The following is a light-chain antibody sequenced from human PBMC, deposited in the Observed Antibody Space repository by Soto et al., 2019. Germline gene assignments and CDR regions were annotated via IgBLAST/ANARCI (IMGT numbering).Light chain of an antibody. V-gene: IGKV1-17*03. J-gene: IGKJ2*01. Sequence: DIQMTQSPSAMSASVGDRVTITCRASQGISNHLAWFQLKPGTVPKRLIYAASTLQGGVPSRFSGSGSGTEFTLTISSLQPEDFAPYSWRQHNSYPYTFGQGTQLEI. CDR3: RQHNSYPYT. CDR1: QGISNH. CDR2: AAS.